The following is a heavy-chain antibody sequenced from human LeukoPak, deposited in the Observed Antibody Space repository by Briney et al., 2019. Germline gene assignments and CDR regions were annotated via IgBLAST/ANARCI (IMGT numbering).Heavy chain of an antibody. Sequence: SETLSLTCTVSGGSISSSSYYWGWIRQPPGKGLEWIGSIYYSGSTYYNPSLKSRVTISVGTSKNQFSLKLSSVTAADTAVYYCARGERDQVPQYYYDSSGYYLFDYWGQGTLVTVSS. CDR1: GGSISSSSYY. J-gene: IGHJ4*02. V-gene: IGHV4-39*01. D-gene: IGHD3-22*01. CDR3: ARGERDQVPQYYYDSSGYYLFDY. CDR2: IYYSGST.